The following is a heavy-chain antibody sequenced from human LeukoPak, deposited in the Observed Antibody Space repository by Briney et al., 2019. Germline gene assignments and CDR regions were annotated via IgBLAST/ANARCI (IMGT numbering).Heavy chain of an antibody. Sequence: SLRLSCAASGFTFSSYAMHWVRQAPGKGLEWVAVISYDGSNKYYADSVKGRFTISRDNSKNTLYLQMNSLRAEDTAVYYCARDGDRSGYYMGMYNWFDPWGQGTLVTVSS. V-gene: IGHV3-30-3*01. CDR3: ARDGDRSGYYMGMYNWFDP. J-gene: IGHJ5*02. D-gene: IGHD3-3*01. CDR1: GFTFSSYA. CDR2: ISYDGSNK.